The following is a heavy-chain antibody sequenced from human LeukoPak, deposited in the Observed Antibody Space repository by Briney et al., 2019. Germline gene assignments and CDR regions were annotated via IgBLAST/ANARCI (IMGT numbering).Heavy chain of an antibody. CDR1: GYTFAGYY. Sequence: ASVKVSCKASGYTFAGYYMHWVRQAPGQGPEWMGWISPNSGDTNYAQKFQGRVTMTRDSSITTAYMELSSLRSDDTAMYYCARGREPVYFFDYWGQGTLVTVSS. CDR3: ARGREPVYFFDY. CDR2: ISPNSGDT. V-gene: IGHV1-2*02. D-gene: IGHD1-26*01. J-gene: IGHJ4*02.